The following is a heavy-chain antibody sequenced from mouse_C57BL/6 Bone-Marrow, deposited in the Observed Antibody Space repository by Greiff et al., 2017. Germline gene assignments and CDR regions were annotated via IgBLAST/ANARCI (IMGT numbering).Heavy chain of an antibody. CDR2: ISYDGSN. J-gene: IGHJ1*03. D-gene: IGHD1-1*01. CDR3: ARENDSSCDWYFDG. Sequence: EVKLQESGPGLVKPSQSLSLTCSVTGYSITSGYYWNWIRQFPGNKLEWMGYISYDGSNNYNPSLKNRISITRDTSKNQFFLKLNSVTTEDTATYYCARENDSSCDWYFDGWGTGTTVTVAS. CDR1: GYSITSGYY. V-gene: IGHV3-6*01.